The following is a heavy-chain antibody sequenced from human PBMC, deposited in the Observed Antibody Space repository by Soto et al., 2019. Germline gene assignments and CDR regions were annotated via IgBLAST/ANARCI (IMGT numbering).Heavy chain of an antibody. CDR1: GFSFTSYT. J-gene: IGHJ4*02. CDR3: AKERGYSYALDS. CDR2: ITGGSDYI. Sequence: PGGSLRLSCAASGFSFTSYTMTWVRQAPGKGLEWLSSITGGSDYIYYADSVKGRFTISRDNAKSSLFLKMNSLRVEGTAVYYCAKERGYSYALDSWGQGTLVTVSS. V-gene: IGHV3-21*01. D-gene: IGHD5-18*01.